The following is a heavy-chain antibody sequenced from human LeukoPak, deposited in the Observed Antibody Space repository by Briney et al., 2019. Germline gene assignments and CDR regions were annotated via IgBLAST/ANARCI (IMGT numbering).Heavy chain of an antibody. Sequence: PGGSLRLSCAASGLTFSSYAMHWVRQAPGKGLEWVAVISYDGSNKYYADSVKGRFTISRDNSKNTLYLQMNSLRAEDTAVYYCARDFPQFGTLDYWGQGTLVTVSS. V-gene: IGHV3-30-3*01. CDR2: ISYDGSNK. J-gene: IGHJ4*02. D-gene: IGHD3-16*01. CDR3: ARDFPQFGTLDY. CDR1: GLTFSSYA.